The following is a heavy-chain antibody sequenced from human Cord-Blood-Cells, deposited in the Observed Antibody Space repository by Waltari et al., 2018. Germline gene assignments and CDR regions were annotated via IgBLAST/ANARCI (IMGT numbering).Heavy chain of an antibody. V-gene: IGHV1-2*04. D-gene: IGHD3-9*01. CDR1: GYTFTGYY. CDR3: ARGIDILTGYYDY. CDR2: INPNRGGT. Sequence: QVQLVQSGAEVKKPGASVKVSCKASGYTFTGYYMHWVRQAPGQGLEWMGWINPNRGGTNYAQKFQGWVTMTRDTSISTAYMELSRLRSDDTAVYYCARGIDILTGYYDYWCQGTLVTVSS. J-gene: IGHJ4*02.